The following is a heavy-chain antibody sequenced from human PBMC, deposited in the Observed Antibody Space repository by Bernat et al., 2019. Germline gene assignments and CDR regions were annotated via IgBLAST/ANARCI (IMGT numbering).Heavy chain of an antibody. Sequence: QVQLQESGPGLVKPSETLSLTCTVSGDSISSSGFYWGWIRQPPGKGLEWIGSIFYSGSTFYNPSLRSRVLISVDTSKNQFSLKLTSVTAADTAVYYCARMFGYSNPRHGMDVWGQGTAVTVSS. V-gene: IGHV4-39*01. D-gene: IGHD4-11*01. J-gene: IGHJ6*02. CDR2: IFYSGST. CDR3: ARMFGYSNPRHGMDV. CDR1: GDSISSSGFY.